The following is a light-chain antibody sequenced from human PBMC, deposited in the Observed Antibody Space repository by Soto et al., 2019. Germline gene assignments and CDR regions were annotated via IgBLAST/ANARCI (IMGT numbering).Light chain of an antibody. Sequence: DIAMTQSPATLSVAPGERVTFSCRASQGVSRKLAWYQHKPGQAPRLLISGASTGATGIPARFSGSGSGTEFTLTISSLQSEDCALYYCQQYHTWPITFGGGTKVEIK. CDR3: QQYHTWPIT. CDR1: QGVSRK. J-gene: IGKJ4*01. V-gene: IGKV3-15*01. CDR2: GAS.